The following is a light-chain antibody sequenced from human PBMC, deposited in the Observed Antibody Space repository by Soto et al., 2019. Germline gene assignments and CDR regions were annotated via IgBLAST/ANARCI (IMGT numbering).Light chain of an antibody. J-gene: IGKJ4*01. Sequence: ASVSERVAISCRASQDISNFLAWYQQKPGKAPKLLIYAASTLQSGVPSRFSGSGSGREITLTISILQSEHFATYDRYQLNSYPIANFAGGTKVDIK. CDR1: QDISNF. CDR2: AAS. CDR3: YQLNSYPIAN. V-gene: IGKV1-9*01.